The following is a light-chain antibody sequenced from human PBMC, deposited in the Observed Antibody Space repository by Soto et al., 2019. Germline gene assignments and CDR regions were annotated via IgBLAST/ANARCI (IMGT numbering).Light chain of an antibody. Sequence: QSALTQPASVSGSPGQSITISCTGTSRDVGSYNLVSWYQQNPGKAPKLMIYEVNKRPSGVSNRCSGSKSGNTASLTISGLQAEDEADYYCCSYGGSRTLFGGGTKLTVL. CDR3: CSYGGSRTL. J-gene: IGLJ2*01. CDR1: SRDVGSYNL. V-gene: IGLV2-23*02. CDR2: EVN.